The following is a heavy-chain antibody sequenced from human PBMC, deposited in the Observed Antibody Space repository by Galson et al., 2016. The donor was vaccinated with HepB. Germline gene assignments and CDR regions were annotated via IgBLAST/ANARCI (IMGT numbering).Heavy chain of an antibody. D-gene: IGHD2-2*01. CDR1: GLNFNIQY. J-gene: IGHJ5*02. V-gene: IGHV3-11*01. CDR3: ARGGGAAAAA. CDR2: VSDTGSPV. Sequence: SLRLSRATSGLNFNIQYMSRIRQAPGNGLECVSFVSDTGSPVPLADPVRGRFTVSKDNAKNSLYLEMTSLRVDDTAVYYCARGGGAAAAAWGQGTLVTVSS.